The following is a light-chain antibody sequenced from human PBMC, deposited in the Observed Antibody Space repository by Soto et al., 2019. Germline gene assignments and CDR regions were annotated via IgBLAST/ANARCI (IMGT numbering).Light chain of an antibody. CDR2: DVS. CDR1: SSDVGGYKY. CDR3: SSYTSSSTYV. V-gene: IGLV2-14*01. Sequence: QSVLTQPASVSGSPGQSIAISCTGTSSDVGGYKYVSWHQVPPGKAPKLMIYDVSNRPSGVSNRFSGSKSGNTASLTISGLQAEDEADYYCSSYTSSSTYVFGTGTKVTVL. J-gene: IGLJ1*01.